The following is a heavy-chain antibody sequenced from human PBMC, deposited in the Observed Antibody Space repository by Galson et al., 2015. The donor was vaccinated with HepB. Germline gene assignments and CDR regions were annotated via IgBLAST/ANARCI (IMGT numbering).Heavy chain of an antibody. CDR3: VTPYYDYWSGYDGY. Sequence: SLRLSCAVSGLSISSHWMSWVRQAPGKGLEWVANINQDGSAKYYVDSVKGRFTISRDNAKNSLYLQMNSLRAEDKAVCYCVTPYYDYWSGYDGYWGQGTLVAVSS. D-gene: IGHD3-3*01. J-gene: IGHJ4*02. V-gene: IGHV3-7*01. CDR1: GLSISSHW. CDR2: INQDGSAK.